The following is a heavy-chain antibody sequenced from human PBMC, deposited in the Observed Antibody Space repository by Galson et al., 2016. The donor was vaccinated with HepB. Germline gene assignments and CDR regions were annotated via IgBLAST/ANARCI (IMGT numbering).Heavy chain of an antibody. D-gene: IGHD4/OR15-4a*01. J-gene: IGHJ4*02. CDR1: GGSISDTSW. V-gene: IGHV4-4*02. CDR2: IYQTGTA. CDR3: ARGILGNVATMAFDY. Sequence: SETLSLTCAVSGGSISDTSWWAWVRQSPGKELEWIGEIYQTGTAHYKPSFTTRGTISIDKSKNQISLRLGSVTAADTAVYYCARGILGNVATMAFDYWGQGTLVSVSS.